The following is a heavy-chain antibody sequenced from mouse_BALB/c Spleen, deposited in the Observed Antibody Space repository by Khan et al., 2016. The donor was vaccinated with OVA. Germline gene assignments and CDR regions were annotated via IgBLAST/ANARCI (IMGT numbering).Heavy chain of an antibody. CDR3: ARPYYGSAWFAY. J-gene: IGHJ3*01. V-gene: IGHV2-9*02. Sequence: QVQLKESGPGLVAPSQTLSITCTVSGFSLTTYGVHWVRQPPGKGLEWLGVIWAGGSTNYNSALMSRLSIIKDNSKSQVFLKINSLQTDDKAIYYCARPYYGSAWFAYWGQGTLVTVSA. CDR1: GFSLTTYG. D-gene: IGHD1-1*01. CDR2: IWAGGST.